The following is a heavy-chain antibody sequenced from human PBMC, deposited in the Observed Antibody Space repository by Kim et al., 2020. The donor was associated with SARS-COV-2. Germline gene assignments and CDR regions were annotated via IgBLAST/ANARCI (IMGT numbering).Heavy chain of an antibody. D-gene: IGHD6-13*01. CDR2: ISWNSGSI. V-gene: IGHV3-9*01. CDR3: AKDTSSSWANDAFDI. CDR1: GFTFDDYA. Sequence: GGYLRLSCAASGFTFDDYAMHWVRQAPGKGLEWVSGISWNSGSIGYADSVKGRFTISRDNAKNSLYLQMNSLRAEDTALYYCAKDTSSSWANDAFDIWGQGTMVTVSS. J-gene: IGHJ3*02.